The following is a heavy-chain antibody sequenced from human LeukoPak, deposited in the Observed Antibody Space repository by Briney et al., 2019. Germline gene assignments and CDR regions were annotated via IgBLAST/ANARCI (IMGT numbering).Heavy chain of an antibody. CDR2: ISSDSRYI. Sequence: GGSLRLSCAASGFAFSSYSMNWVRQAPGKGLEWVSSISSDSRYIFYAEPVKGRFTISRDNAENSLYLQMNSLRVEDTAVYYCARFETVAAKPFEYWGQGTLVTVSS. CDR3: ARFETVAAKPFEY. J-gene: IGHJ4*02. CDR1: GFAFSSYS. V-gene: IGHV3-21*01. D-gene: IGHD6-19*01.